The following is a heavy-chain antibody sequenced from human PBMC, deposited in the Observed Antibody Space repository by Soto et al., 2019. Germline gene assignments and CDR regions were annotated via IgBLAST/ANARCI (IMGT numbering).Heavy chain of an antibody. Sequence: EVQLVESGGGVVQPGRSLRLSCAASGVTFDDYAMHWVRQAPGKGLEWVSGISWNSGSIGYADSVKGRFTIARDNAKNSLYLQMNSLTAKDTALYYCAKGSLPLGVTAIRDWGQGTLGTGSS. CDR1: GVTFDDYA. D-gene: IGHD2-21*02. J-gene: IGHJ4*02. CDR3: AKGSLPLGVTAIRD. V-gene: IGHV3-9*01. CDR2: ISWNSGSI.